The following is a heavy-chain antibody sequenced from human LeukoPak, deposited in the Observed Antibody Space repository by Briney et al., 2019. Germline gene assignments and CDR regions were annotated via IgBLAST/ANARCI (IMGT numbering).Heavy chain of an antibody. Sequence: PGGSLRLSCAASGFTFSSYSMNWVRQAPGKGLEWVSSISSSSSYIYYADSVKGRFTISRDNAKNSLYLQMNSLRAEDTAVYYCAREMTAITMIVVVIKRGAFDIWGQGTMVTVSS. CDR2: ISSSSSYI. CDR3: AREMTAITMIVVVIKRGAFDI. J-gene: IGHJ3*02. D-gene: IGHD3-22*01. CDR1: GFTFSSYS. V-gene: IGHV3-21*01.